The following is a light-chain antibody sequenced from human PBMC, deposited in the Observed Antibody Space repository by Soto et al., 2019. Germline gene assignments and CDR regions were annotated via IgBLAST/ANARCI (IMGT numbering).Light chain of an antibody. CDR2: DAS. J-gene: IGKJ5*01. Sequence: EIVLTQSPATLSLSPGERATLSCRASQSVSSYLAWYQQKPGQAPRLLIYDASNRATGIPARFIGSGSGTDFTLTISSLEPEDFAVYYCQQRSNWPPINFGQGTRLEIK. CDR1: QSVSSY. CDR3: QQRSNWPPIN. V-gene: IGKV3-11*01.